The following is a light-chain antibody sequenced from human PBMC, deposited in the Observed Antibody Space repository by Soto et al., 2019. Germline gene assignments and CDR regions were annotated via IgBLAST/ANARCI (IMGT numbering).Light chain of an antibody. CDR1: QSISSW. Sequence: DIQMTQSPSSVSASVGDRVTITCRASQSISSWLAWYQHEPGKAPRLLIYAASNLESGVPSRFSGSGSGTDFTLTINGLQPEDFATYYCQQANSFPLTFGGGTKVEIK. CDR3: QQANSFPLT. CDR2: AAS. J-gene: IGKJ4*01. V-gene: IGKV1-12*01.